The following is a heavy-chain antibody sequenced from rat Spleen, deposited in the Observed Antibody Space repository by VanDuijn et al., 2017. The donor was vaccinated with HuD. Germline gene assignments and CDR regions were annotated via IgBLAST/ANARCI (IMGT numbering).Heavy chain of an antibody. J-gene: IGHJ2*01. CDR2: INYDGSST. D-gene: IGHD1-6*01. Sequence: EVQLVESGGGLVQPGRSLKLSCAASGFTFDDYHMAWVRQAPTTGLEWVASINYDGSSTYYRDSVKGRFTLSRDNAKSSLYLQMDSLRSVDTATYYCTRDRILRSAGFDYWGQGVMVTVSS. CDR1: GFTFDDYH. V-gene: IGHV5-20*01. CDR3: TRDRILRSAGFDY.